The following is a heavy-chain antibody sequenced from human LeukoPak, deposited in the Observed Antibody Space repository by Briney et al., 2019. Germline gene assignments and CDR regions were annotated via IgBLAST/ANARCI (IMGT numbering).Heavy chain of an antibody. CDR2: ISSNGGST. CDR3: ARDLKGHYYDSSAPVLPNYGVDV. D-gene: IGHD3-22*01. J-gene: IGHJ6*02. CDR1: GFTFSNYA. V-gene: IGHV3-64*01. Sequence: GGSLRLSCAASGFTFSNYAMQWVRQAPGKGLEYVSAISSNGGSTYYANSVKGRFTISRDNSKNTLYLQMGSLRAEDMAVYYCARDLKGHYYDSSAPVLPNYGVDVWGQGTTVTVSS.